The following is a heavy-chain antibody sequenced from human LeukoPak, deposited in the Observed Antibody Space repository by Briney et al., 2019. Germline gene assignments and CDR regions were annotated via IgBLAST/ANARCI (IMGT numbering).Heavy chain of an antibody. CDR3: ARGGQGYDLNWFDP. Sequence: GGSLRLSCAASGFAFSNYAMNWVRQAPGKGLEWVSSISGSGGTTFYADSVKGRFTISRDNSKNTLYLQMNSLRAEDTAVYYCARGGQGYDLNWFDPWGQGTLVTVSS. CDR1: GFAFSNYA. CDR2: ISGSGGTT. V-gene: IGHV3-23*01. D-gene: IGHD3-3*01. J-gene: IGHJ5*02.